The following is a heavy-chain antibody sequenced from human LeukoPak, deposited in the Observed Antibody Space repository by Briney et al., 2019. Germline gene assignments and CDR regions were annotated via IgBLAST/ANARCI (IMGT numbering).Heavy chain of an antibody. CDR2: IYPGDSDT. J-gene: IGHJ3*02. D-gene: IGHD3-9*01. V-gene: IGHV5-51*01. CDR3: ARMYYDILIGYYKGIHAFDI. Sequence: GESLKISCKGSGYSFTSYWIGWVRQMPGKGLEWMGIIYPGDSDTRYSPSFQGQVTISAGKSISTAYLHWSSLKASDTAMYYCARMYYDILIGYYKGIHAFDIWGQGTMVTVSS. CDR1: GYSFTSYW.